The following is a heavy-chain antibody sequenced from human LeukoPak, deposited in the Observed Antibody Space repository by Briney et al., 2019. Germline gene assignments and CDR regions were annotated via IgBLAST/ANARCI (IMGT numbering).Heavy chain of an antibody. V-gene: IGHV3-21*01. J-gene: IGHJ3*01. CDR1: GFTFSSYA. Sequence: GGSLRLSCAASGFTFSSYAMNWVRQAPGKGLEWVSFISSSSRSINYADSLKGRFTISRDNAKNSLYLQMNSLRAEDTAVYYCARDSQGGGDLTWGQGTRVTVSS. CDR3: ARDSQGGGDLT. D-gene: IGHD2-21*02. CDR2: ISSSSRSI.